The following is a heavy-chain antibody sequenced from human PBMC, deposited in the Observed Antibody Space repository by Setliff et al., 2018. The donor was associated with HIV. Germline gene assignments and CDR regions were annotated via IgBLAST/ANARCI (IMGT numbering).Heavy chain of an antibody. Sequence: SETLSLTCTVSGGSISSHYWSWIRQPPGKGLEWIGYIYYSGSTNYNPSLKSRVTISVDTSKNQFSLKLSSVTAADTAVYYCARPTTGLGGGAAFDIWGQGTMVTVSS. CDR2: IYYSGST. V-gene: IGHV4-59*11. CDR3: ARPTTGLGGGAAFDI. D-gene: IGHD2-8*01. J-gene: IGHJ3*02. CDR1: GGSISSHY.